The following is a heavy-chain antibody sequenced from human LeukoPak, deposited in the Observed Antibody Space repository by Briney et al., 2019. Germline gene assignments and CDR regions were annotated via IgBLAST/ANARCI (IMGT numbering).Heavy chain of an antibody. J-gene: IGHJ4*02. Sequence: PSETLSLTCTVSGGSISSYHWSWIRQPPGKGLEWLGYIYPSGGTYYNPSLRSRVTISIDTSKNQFFLSLDSVTAADTAVYYCARVAVIRGVVDYWGQGTLVTVSS. V-gene: IGHV4-4*09. D-gene: IGHD3-10*01. CDR2: IYPSGGT. CDR1: GGSISSYH. CDR3: ARVAVIRGVVDY.